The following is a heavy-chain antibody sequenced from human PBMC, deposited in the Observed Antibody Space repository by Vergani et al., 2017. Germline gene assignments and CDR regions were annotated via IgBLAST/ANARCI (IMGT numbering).Heavy chain of an antibody. V-gene: IGHV4-4*07. CDR2: IYTSGST. CDR3: ARVPTRGATITSDFDY. CDR1: GGSISSYY. Sequence: QVQLQESGPGLVKPSETLSLTCTVSGGSISSYYWSWIRQPAGKGLEWIGRIYTSGSTNYNPSLKSRVTMSVDTSKNQFSLRLSSVTAADTAVYYCARVPTRGATITSDFDYWGQGTLVTVSS. D-gene: IGHD3-10*01. J-gene: IGHJ4*02.